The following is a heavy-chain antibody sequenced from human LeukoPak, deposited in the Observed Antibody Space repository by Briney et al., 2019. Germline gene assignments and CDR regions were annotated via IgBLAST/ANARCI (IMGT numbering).Heavy chain of an antibody. V-gene: IGHV3-53*01. J-gene: IGHJ4*02. CDR1: GFTVSSNY. CDR3: ARDENGDYVFDY. Sequence: GGSLRLSCAASGFTVSSNYMSWVRQVPGKGLEWVSVIYSGGSTYYADSVKGRFTISRDNSKNTLYLQMNSLRAEDTAVYYCARDENGDYVFDYWGQGTLVTVSS. D-gene: IGHD4-17*01. CDR2: IYSGGST.